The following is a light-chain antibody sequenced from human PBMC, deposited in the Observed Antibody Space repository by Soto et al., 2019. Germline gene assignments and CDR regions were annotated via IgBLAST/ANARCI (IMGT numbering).Light chain of an antibody. CDR1: SSDVGLYNY. V-gene: IGLV2-11*01. Sequence: QSVLTQPRSVSGSPGQSVTISCTGTSSDVGLYNYVSWYQQHPGKAPKLFIYDVNKRPSGVPDRFSGSKSGTTASLTISGLQAEDEADYYCCSYADSTSFVYGTGTKVTVL. J-gene: IGLJ1*01. CDR2: DVN. CDR3: CSYADSTSFV.